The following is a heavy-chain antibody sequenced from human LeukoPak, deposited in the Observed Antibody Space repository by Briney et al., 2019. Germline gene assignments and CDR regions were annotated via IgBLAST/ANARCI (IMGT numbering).Heavy chain of an antibody. J-gene: IGHJ4*02. CDR2: IYYSGNT. V-gene: IGHV4-59*01. Sequence: PSETLSLTCTVSGGSISSYYWSWIRQPPGKGLEWIGYIYYSGNTNYNLSLKSRVTISVDTSKNQFSLKLSSVTAADTAVYYCARDRGDGYNKGYWGQGTLVTVSS. D-gene: IGHD5-24*01. CDR3: ARDRGDGYNKGY. CDR1: GGSISSYY.